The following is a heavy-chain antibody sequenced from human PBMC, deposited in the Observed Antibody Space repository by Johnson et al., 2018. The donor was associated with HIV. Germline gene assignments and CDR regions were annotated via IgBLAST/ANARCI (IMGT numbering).Heavy chain of an antibody. CDR3: AKDGDDGDEADCTKGAFDI. V-gene: IGHV3-15*01. D-gene: IGHD2-2*01. Sequence: MQLVESGGGVVQPGRSLRLSCAASGFTFSSYAMHWVRQAPGKGLEWVGRIKSKTDGGTTDYAAPVKGRFTISRDDSKNTLYLQMNSLRVEDTALYYCAKDGDDGDEADCTKGAFDIWGQGTMVTVSS. CDR2: IKSKTDGGTT. CDR1: GFTFSSYA. J-gene: IGHJ3*02.